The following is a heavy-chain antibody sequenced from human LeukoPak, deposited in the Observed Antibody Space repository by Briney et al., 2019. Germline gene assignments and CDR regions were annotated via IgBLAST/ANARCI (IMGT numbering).Heavy chain of an antibody. J-gene: IGHJ4*02. D-gene: IGHD3-10*01. Sequence: GGSLRLSCRASGFVFSDYTMNWVRQAPGRGLEWISYISRSSGTIYYADSVKGRFTISRDNGKNSLYLQMNSLRAEDTAVYYCARDHSSLMVRGVIGYWGQGTLVTVSS. CDR3: ARDHSSLMVRGVIGY. CDR2: ISRSSGTI. CDR1: GFVFSDYT. V-gene: IGHV3-48*01.